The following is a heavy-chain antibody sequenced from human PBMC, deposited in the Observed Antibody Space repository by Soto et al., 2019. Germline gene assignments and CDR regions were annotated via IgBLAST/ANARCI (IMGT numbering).Heavy chain of an antibody. CDR2: IYYSGST. CDR3: ARAWGGNVFDY. V-gene: IGHV4-59*08. J-gene: IGHJ4*02. D-gene: IGHD3-16*01. CDR1: GGSISSYY. Sequence: SETLSLTCTVSGGSISSYYWSWIRQPPGKGLEWIGYIYYSGSTIYNPSLKSRVTLSVDTSKNQFSLKLSSVTAADTAVYYCARAWGGNVFDYWGQGTLVTVSS.